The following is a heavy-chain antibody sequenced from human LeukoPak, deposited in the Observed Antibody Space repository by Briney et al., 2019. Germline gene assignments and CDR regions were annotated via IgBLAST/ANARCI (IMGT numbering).Heavy chain of an antibody. D-gene: IGHD6-13*01. J-gene: IGHJ3*02. V-gene: IGHV4-34*01. CDR1: GGSFSGYY. Sequence: SETLSLTCAVYGGSFSGYYWSWIRQPPGKGLEWIGEINHSGSTNYNPSLRSRVTISVDTSKNQFSLKLSSVTAADTAVYYCARADYFIAAAAFDIWGQGTMVTVSS. CDR3: ARADYFIAAAAFDI. CDR2: INHSGST.